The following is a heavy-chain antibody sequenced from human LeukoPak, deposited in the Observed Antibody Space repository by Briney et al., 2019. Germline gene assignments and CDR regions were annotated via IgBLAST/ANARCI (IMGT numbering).Heavy chain of an antibody. J-gene: IGHJ4*02. D-gene: IGHD2-2*01. V-gene: IGHV3-30*01. Sequence: GGSLRLSCAASGFTFSSYAMHWVRQAPGKGLEWVAVISYDGSNKYYADSVKGRFTISRDNSKNTLYLQMNSLRAEDTAVYYCAGGVPAAMYLLLVCWGQGTLVTVSS. CDR1: GFTFSSYA. CDR3: AGGVPAAMYLLLVC. CDR2: ISYDGSNK.